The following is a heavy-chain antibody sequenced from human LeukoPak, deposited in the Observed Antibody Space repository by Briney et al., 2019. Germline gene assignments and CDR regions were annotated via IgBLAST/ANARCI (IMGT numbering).Heavy chain of an antibody. CDR2: ISYRGST. V-gene: IGHV4-59*01. CDR1: GGSINSYY. D-gene: IGHD3-22*01. Sequence: PSETLSLTCTVSGGSINSYYWSWIRQPPGKGLEWIGYISYRGSTNYNPSLKSRVTISVDTSKNQFSLKLTSVTTADTAVYYCARGQWDYCDRSAFYYYFDYWGQGTLVTVSS. CDR3: ARGQWDYCDRSAFYYYFDY. J-gene: IGHJ4*02.